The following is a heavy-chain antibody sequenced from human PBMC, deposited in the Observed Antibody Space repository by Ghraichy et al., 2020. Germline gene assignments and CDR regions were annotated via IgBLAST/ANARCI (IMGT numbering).Heavy chain of an antibody. Sequence: SETLSLTCSVSGGSISSSSYYWGWIRQPPGKGLEWIGSIYIYYRGSTYYNPSLKSRVTISEDTSKNQFSLKLSSVTAADTAMYYCARVSSIMITFGGVIVPTFYFDYWGQGTLVTVSS. J-gene: IGHJ4*02. V-gene: IGHV4-39*07. CDR3: ARVSSIMITFGGVIVPTFYFDY. CDR1: GGSISSSSYY. CDR2: IYIYYRGST. D-gene: IGHD3-16*02.